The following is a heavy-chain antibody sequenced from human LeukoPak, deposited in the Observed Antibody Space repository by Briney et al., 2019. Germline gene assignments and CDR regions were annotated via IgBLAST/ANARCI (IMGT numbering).Heavy chain of an antibody. CDR2: INTNTGNP. D-gene: IGHD6-13*01. J-gene: IGHJ5*02. CDR1: GYTFTGYY. CDR3: ARDGPRGSSWPYNWFDP. Sequence: ASVKVSCKASGYTFTGYYMHWVRQAPGQGLEWMGWINTNTGNPTYAQGFTGRFVFSLDTSISTTYLQISSLKAEDTAVYYCARDGPRGSSWPYNWFDPWGQGTLVTVSS. V-gene: IGHV7-4-1*02.